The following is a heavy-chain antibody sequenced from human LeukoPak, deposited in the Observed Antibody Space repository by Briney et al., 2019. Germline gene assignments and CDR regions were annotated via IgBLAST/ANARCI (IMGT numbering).Heavy chain of an antibody. Sequence: GGSLRLACAASGFTLNAYAMDWVRPAPGKGLEWVAAINVRATNAYSADSVRGRFIISRDHSKSTLDLQMHRLRAEDTAVYYCERESRDSSGYQSQGQNSASDYWGQGTGVTVSS. CDR3: ERESRDSSGYQSQGQNSASDY. CDR2: INVRATNA. J-gene: IGHJ4*02. V-gene: IGHV3-23*01. D-gene: IGHD3-22*01. CDR1: GFTLNAYA.